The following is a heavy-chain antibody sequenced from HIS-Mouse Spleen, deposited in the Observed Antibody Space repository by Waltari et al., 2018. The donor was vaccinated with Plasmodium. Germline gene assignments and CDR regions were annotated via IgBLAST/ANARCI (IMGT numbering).Heavy chain of an antibody. CDR1: GFTFSSYW. CDR2: IKQDGSEK. Sequence: EVQLVESGGALVQPGGSLRLSCSASGFTFSSYWMSWVRWAPGRVWEGVANIKQDGSEKYYLDSVKGRCTISRGNAKNSLYLQMNSLRAEDTAVYYCAREFGTGSWYFDLWGRGTLVTVSS. V-gene: IGHV3-7*01. CDR3: AREFGTGSWYFDL. J-gene: IGHJ2*01. D-gene: IGHD1-26*01.